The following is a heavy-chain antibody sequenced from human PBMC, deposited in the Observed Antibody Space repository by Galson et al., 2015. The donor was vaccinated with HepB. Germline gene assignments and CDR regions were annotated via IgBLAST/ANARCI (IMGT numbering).Heavy chain of an antibody. Sequence: SLRLSCAASGFTFSDYYMSWIRQAPGKGLEWVSYINSSSYTNYADSVKGRFTISRDNAKNSLYLQMNSLRAEDTAVYYCTRGDDYGDFYFDYWGQGTLVTVSS. CDR3: TRGDDYGDFYFDY. D-gene: IGHD4-17*01. V-gene: IGHV3-11*05. CDR2: INSSSYT. J-gene: IGHJ4*02. CDR1: GFTFSDYY.